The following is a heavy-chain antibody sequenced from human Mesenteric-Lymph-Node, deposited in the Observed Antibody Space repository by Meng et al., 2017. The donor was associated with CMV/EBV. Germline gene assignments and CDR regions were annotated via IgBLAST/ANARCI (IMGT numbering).Heavy chain of an antibody. D-gene: IGHD6-19*01. Sequence: CACYGGSFSDHYWTWNRQPPGRGLEWIGEINDSGSTNYNPSLKSRVTISVDTSKNQFSLKVNSVTAADTAIYYCARRSRYNSGWYVDYWGRGTLVTVSS. CDR1: GGSFSDHY. V-gene: IGHV4-34*01. CDR3: ARRSRYNSGWYVDY. CDR2: INDSGST. J-gene: IGHJ4*02.